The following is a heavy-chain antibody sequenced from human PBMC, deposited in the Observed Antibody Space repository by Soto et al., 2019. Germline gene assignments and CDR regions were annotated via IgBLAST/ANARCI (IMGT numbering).Heavy chain of an antibody. D-gene: IGHD1-26*01. CDR1: GGSISSGENF. Sequence: SETLSLTCTVSGGSISSGENFWNWIRQSPGKGLEWIGYIHHSGSTYYNPSLKSRLTISVDTSKNQISLKLNSVTAADTAVYYCARDTGTYPYYFDYWGQGTLVTISS. CDR3: ARDTGTYPYYFDY. CDR2: IHHSGST. J-gene: IGHJ4*02. V-gene: IGHV4-30-4*01.